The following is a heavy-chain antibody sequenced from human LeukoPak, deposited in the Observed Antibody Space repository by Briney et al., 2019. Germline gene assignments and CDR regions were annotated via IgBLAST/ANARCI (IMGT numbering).Heavy chain of an antibody. CDR1: GGSISSSSYY. V-gene: IGHV4-39*07. Sequence: TSETLSLTCTVSGGSISSSSYYWGWIRQPPGKGLEWIGSIYYSGSTYYNPSLKSRVTISVDTSKNQFSLKLSSVTAADTAVYYCARTGTFDYWGQGTLVTVSS. J-gene: IGHJ4*02. CDR3: ARTGTFDY. CDR2: IYYSGST.